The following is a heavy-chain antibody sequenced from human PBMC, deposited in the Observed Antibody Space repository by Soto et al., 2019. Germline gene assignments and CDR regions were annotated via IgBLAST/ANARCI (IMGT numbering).Heavy chain of an antibody. CDR3: ARLLGVLTMVRGVVHD. CDR2: IYYSGST. Sequence: QLQLQESGPGLVKPSETLSLTCTVSGGSISSSSYYWGWIRQPPGKGLEWIGSIYYSGSTYYNPSLKSRVTISVDTSKNQFSLKLSSVTAADTAVYYCARLLGVLTMVRGVVHDWGQGTLVTVSS. D-gene: IGHD3-10*01. CDR1: GGSISSSSYY. J-gene: IGHJ4*02. V-gene: IGHV4-39*01.